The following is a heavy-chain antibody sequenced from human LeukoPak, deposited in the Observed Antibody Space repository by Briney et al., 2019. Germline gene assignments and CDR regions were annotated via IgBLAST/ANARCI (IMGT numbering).Heavy chain of an antibody. D-gene: IGHD3-10*01. CDR1: GFTFSSYS. CDR3: ASGSTDYCYYMDV. V-gene: IGHV3-21*01. Sequence: GGSLRLSCAASGFTFSSYSMNWVRQAPGKGLEWVSSISSSSSYIYYADSVKGRFTISRDNAKNSLYLQMNSLRAEDTAVYYCASGSTDYCYYMDVWGKGTTVTVSS. CDR2: ISSSSSYI. J-gene: IGHJ6*03.